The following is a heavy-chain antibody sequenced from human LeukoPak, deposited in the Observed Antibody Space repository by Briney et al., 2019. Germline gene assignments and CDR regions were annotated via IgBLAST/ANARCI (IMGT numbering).Heavy chain of an antibody. CDR3: ARDRGAAAGTDFDY. Sequence: RGSVKVSCKASGGTFSSYAISWVRQAPGQGLEWMGRIIPILGIANYAQKFQGRVTITADKSTSTAYVELSSLRSEDTAVYYCARDRGAAAGTDFDYWGQGTLVTVSS. J-gene: IGHJ4*02. CDR1: GGTFSSYA. D-gene: IGHD6-13*01. CDR2: IIPILGIA. V-gene: IGHV1-69*04.